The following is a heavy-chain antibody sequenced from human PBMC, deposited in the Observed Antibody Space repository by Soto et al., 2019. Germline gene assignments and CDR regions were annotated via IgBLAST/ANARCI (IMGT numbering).Heavy chain of an antibody. CDR2: INHSGST. V-gene: IGHV4-34*01. CDR3: ARGRRYCTNGVCYKGYSSGWYYFDY. Sequence: SETLSLTCAVYGGSFSGYYWSWIRQPPGKGLEWIGEINHSGSTNYNPSLKSRVTISVDTSKNQFSLKLSSVTAADTAVYYCARGRRYCTNGVCYKGYSSGWYYFDYWGQGTLVTVSS. J-gene: IGHJ4*02. D-gene: IGHD2-8*01. CDR1: GGSFSGYY.